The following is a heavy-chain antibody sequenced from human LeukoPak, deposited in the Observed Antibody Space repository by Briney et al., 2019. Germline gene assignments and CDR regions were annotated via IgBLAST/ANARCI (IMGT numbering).Heavy chain of an antibody. CDR1: GYTFTYCS. CDR3: YSKGRLGWRVVNWLDP. J-gene: IGHJ5*02. Sequence: ASVKASCKASGYTFTYCSLHWLQQAPGQGLERMRWITLYNGNTNYARKFQGRVTITRDMSLRTAYIELSSLRFRDAILTGYYSKGRLGWRVVNWLDPWGQGTLVTVSS. V-gene: IGHV1-68*01. D-gene: IGHD3-9*01. CDR2: ITLYNGNT.